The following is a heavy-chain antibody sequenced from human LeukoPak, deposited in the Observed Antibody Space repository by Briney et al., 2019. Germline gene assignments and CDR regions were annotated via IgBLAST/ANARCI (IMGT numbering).Heavy chain of an antibody. Sequence: EGSLRLSCAASGFTFTSYSMTWVRQAPGKGLEWVSYISSSSSYIYYADSLKGRFTVSRDNAKNSLYLQMNSLRAEDTAVYYCARDRLGVGYSCDYWGQGTLVTVSS. CDR3: ARDRLGVGYSCDY. D-gene: IGHD3-16*01. V-gene: IGHV3-21*01. J-gene: IGHJ4*02. CDR1: GFTFTSYS. CDR2: ISSSSSYI.